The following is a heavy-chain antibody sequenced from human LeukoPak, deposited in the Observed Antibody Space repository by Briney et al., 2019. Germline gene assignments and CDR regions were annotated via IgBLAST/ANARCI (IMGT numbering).Heavy chain of an antibody. CDR3: ARLSELIGVVIPN. J-gene: IGHJ4*02. D-gene: IGHD3-3*01. CDR1: GYSISSGYY. V-gene: IGHV4-38-2*02. Sequence: PSETLSLTCTVSGYSISSGYYWGWIRQPPGKGLEWIGSIYYSGSTYYNPSLKSRVTISVDTSKNQFSLKLSSVTAADTAVYYCARLSELIGVVIPNWGQGTLVTVSS. CDR2: IYYSGST.